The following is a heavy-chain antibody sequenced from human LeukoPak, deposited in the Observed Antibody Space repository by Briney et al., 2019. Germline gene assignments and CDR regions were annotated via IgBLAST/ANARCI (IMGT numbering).Heavy chain of an antibody. CDR1: GGSISSTTYY. D-gene: IGHD3-3*01. CDR2: VYYRGNT. Sequence: SETLSLTCTASGGSISSTTYYWGWIRPPPGKGLDWIGSVYYRGNTYYNPSLKSRVTISVVTSKSQFSLRLNSVTAADTSVYYCARLWSGLRPPDYWGQGTLVTVSS. V-gene: IGHV4-39*01. CDR3: ARLWSGLRPPDY. J-gene: IGHJ4*02.